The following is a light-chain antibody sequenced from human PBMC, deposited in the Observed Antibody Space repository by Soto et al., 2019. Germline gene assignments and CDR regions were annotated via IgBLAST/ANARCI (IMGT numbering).Light chain of an antibody. CDR1: DNVGTN. J-gene: IGKJ4*01. V-gene: IGKV3D-15*01. CDR3: QQYNNWGLS. CDR2: GSS. Sequence: IVMTQSPATLSVSQGERVTLSCRASDNVGTNVAWYQQKPGQAPRLLIYGSSTRATGIPATFSGSGSVTEFTLTISSLQSEESAVYYCQQYNNWGLSFGGGTKVEI.